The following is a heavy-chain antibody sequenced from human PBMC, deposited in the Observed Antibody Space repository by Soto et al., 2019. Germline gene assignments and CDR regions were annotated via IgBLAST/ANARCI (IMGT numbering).Heavy chain of an antibody. CDR1: GGTFSSYA. Sequence: ASVKVSCKASGGTFSSYAISWVRQAPGQGLEWMGGIIPIFGTANYAQKFQGRVTITADESTSTAYMELSSLRSEDTAVYYCASPSYSSSWYYYYGMDVWGQGTTVTVSS. J-gene: IGHJ6*02. V-gene: IGHV1-69*13. CDR2: IIPIFGTA. CDR3: ASPSYSSSWYYYYGMDV. D-gene: IGHD6-13*01.